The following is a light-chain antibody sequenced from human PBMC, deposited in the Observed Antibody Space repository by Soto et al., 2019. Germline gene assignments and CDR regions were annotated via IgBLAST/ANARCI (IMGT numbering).Light chain of an antibody. CDR3: QSYDSSLSGYV. Sequence: QLVLTQPPSVSGAPGQRVTISCTGSNSNIGTGYDVHWYQQLPGTAPKLLIYRDSNRPSGVPDRFSGSKSGTSASLAITGLQAEDEADYYCQSYDSSLSGYVFGTGTKLTVL. CDR1: NSNIGTGYD. J-gene: IGLJ1*01. CDR2: RDS. V-gene: IGLV1-40*01.